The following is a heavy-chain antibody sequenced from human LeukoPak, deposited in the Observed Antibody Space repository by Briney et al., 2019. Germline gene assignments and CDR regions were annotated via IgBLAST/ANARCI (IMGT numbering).Heavy chain of an antibody. CDR2: IGRSGDRTT. CDR3: EIPPLSGSGSSRPLAGVDV. Sequence: GGSLRLSCAASGFTFSIYSLNWVRQATGKGLEWVSYIGRSGDRTTHYADSVKGRFTISRDNAKNSLFLQMNSLRAGDTAVYYCEIPPLSGSGSSRPLAGVDVWGQGTTVTVSS. CDR1: GFTFSIYS. D-gene: IGHD3-10*01. V-gene: IGHV3-48*04. J-gene: IGHJ6*02.